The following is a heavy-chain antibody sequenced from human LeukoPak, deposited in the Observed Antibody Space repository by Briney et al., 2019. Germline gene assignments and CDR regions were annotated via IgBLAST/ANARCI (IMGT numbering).Heavy chain of an antibody. V-gene: IGHV1-69*13. Sequence: ASVKVSCKASGGTFSSYAISWVRQAPGQGLEWMGGIIPIFGTSNYAQRFQGRVTITADESTSTAYMELSSLRSEDTAVYYCARADGYDIWTGYRGWFDPWGQGTLVTVSS. D-gene: IGHD3-9*01. CDR2: IIPIFGTS. CDR1: GGTFSSYA. J-gene: IGHJ5*02. CDR3: ARADGYDIWTGYRGWFDP.